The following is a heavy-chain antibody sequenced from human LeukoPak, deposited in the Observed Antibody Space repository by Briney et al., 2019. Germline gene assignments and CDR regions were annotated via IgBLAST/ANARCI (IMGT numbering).Heavy chain of an antibody. J-gene: IGHJ4*02. CDR2: ISWDDDK. V-gene: IGHV2-5*02. CDR3: ARIPETKTSLVS. Sequence: ESGPTLVKPTQTLTLTCTFSGFSLTSSGVGVAWIRQPPGMAQEWLALISWDDDKRYRPSLKSRLSITKDTSKNQVVLTMTNMDPVDTATYYCARIPETKTSLVSWSQGALVTVSS. CDR1: GFSLTSSGVG.